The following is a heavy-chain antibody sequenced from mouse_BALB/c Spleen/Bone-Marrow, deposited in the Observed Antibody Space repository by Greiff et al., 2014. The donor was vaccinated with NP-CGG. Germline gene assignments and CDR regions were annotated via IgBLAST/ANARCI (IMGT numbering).Heavy chain of an antibody. Sequence: VQLQQSGAELVKPGASVKLSCTASGFNIKDTYMHWVKQRPEQGLEWIVRIDPANGNAKYDPKFQGKATITADTSSNTAYLQLSSLTSEDTAVYYCARYYAMDYWGQGTSVTVSS. CDR1: GFNIKDTY. CDR3: ARYYAMDY. CDR2: IDPANGNA. V-gene: IGHV14-3*02. J-gene: IGHJ4*01.